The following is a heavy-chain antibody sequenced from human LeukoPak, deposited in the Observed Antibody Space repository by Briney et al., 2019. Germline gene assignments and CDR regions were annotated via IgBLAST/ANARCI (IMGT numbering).Heavy chain of an antibody. CDR3: AKDIRSGDSYFDY. D-gene: IGHD3-10*01. J-gene: IGHJ4*02. CDR1: GFTFSSYG. CDR2: IRYDGSNK. V-gene: IGHV3-30*02. Sequence: GGSLRLSCAASGFTFSSYGMHWVRQAPGKGLEWVAFIRYDGSNKYYADSVKGRFTISRDNAKNSLYLQMNSPRVEDTALYYCAKDIRSGDSYFDYWGQGTLVTVSS.